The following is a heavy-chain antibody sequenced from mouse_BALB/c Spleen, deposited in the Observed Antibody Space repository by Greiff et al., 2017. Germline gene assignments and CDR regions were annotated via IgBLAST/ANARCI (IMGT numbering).Heavy chain of an antibody. CDR1: GYSITSGYS. CDR2: IHYSGST. CDR3: ARLNDYDVGVAY. Sequence: DVKLQESGPDLVKPSQSLSLTCTVTGYSITSGYSWHWIRQFPGNKLEWMGYIHYSGSTNYNPSLKSRISITRDTSKNQFFLQLNSVTTEDTATYYCARLNDYDVGVAYWGQGTLVTVSA. V-gene: IGHV3-1*02. J-gene: IGHJ3*01. D-gene: IGHD2-4*01.